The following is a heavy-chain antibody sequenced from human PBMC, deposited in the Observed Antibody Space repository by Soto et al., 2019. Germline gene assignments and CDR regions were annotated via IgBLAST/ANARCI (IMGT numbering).Heavy chain of an antibody. V-gene: IGHV3-30-3*01. CDR1: GFTFSNYG. J-gene: IGHJ4*02. Sequence: QVQLVESGGGVVQPGRSLRLSCVASGFTFSNYGIHWVRQAPGKGLAWVAVISYDGSNKYYADSVKGRFTISRDNSKNTLYLQMSSLRSEDSALYYCARDSLYFVDHWGQGTLVTVSS. CDR3: ARDSLYFVDH. D-gene: IGHD2-8*01. CDR2: ISYDGSNK.